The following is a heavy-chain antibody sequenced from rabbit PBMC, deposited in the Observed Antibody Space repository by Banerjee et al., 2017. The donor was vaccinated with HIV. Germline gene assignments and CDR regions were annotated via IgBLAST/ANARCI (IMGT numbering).Heavy chain of an antibody. D-gene: IGHD8-1*01. CDR3: ARDFAGDSYYYGLDL. CDR2: INTSSGNT. Sequence: QEQLEESGGDLVKPEGSLTLTCKASGFSFSNKYVMCWVRQAPGKGLEWIACINTSSGNTVYASWAKGRFTISRSTSLNTVDLKMTSLTAADTATYFCARDFAGDSYYYGLDLWGPGTLV. V-gene: IGHV1S43*01. J-gene: IGHJ6*01. CDR1: GFSFSNKYV.